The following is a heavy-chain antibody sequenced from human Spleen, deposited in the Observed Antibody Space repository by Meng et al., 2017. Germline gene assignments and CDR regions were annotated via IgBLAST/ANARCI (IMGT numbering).Heavy chain of an antibody. CDR2: INHGGST. V-gene: IGHV4-34*02. CDR1: GGSFSDYY. D-gene: IGHD3-3*01. Sequence: QLQLQQCGSGLLKPSETLSLTCAVYGGSFSDYYWSWIRQPPGMGLEWIGEINHGGSTTYNTSLKSRVTISVDTSKNQFSLRLNSVTAADTAVYYCAREAENFLDSVPYFDYWGQGTLVTVSS. J-gene: IGHJ4*02. CDR3: AREAENFLDSVPYFDY.